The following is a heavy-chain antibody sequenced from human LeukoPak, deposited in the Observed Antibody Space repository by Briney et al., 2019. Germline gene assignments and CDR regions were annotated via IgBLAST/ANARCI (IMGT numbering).Heavy chain of an antibody. CDR3: AKTQNPLTVADAFDI. D-gene: IGHD6-19*01. J-gene: IGHJ3*02. CDR1: GFTPSSYW. Sequence: GGSLRLSCAASGFTPSSYWMSWVRQAPGKGLEWVATIKQDGSEKYYVDSVKGRFTISRDNSKNTIYLQMNSLRPEDTAVYYCAKTQNPLTVADAFDIWGLGTMVTVSS. V-gene: IGHV3-7*03. CDR2: IKQDGSEK.